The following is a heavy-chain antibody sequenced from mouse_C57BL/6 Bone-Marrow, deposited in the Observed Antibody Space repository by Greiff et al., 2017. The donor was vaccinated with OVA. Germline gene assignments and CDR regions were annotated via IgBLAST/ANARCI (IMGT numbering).Heavy chain of an antibody. Sequence: QVQLQQPGAELVKPGASVKLSCKASGYTFTSYWMHWVKQRPGQGLEWIGMIHPNRGSTNYNEKFKSKATLTVDKSSSTAYMQLSSLTSEDSAVYYCARRELLRGYFDVWGTGTTVTVSS. CDR2: IHPNRGST. D-gene: IGHD1-1*01. J-gene: IGHJ1*03. V-gene: IGHV1-64*01. CDR3: ARRELLRGYFDV. CDR1: GYTFTSYW.